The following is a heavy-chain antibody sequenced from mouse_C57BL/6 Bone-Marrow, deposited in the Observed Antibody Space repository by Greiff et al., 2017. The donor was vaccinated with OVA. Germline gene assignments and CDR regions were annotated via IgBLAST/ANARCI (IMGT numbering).Heavy chain of an antibody. Sequence: EVKLMESGEGLVKPGGSLKLSCAASGFTFSSYAMSWVRQTPEKRLEWVAYISSGGDYIYYADTVKGRFTISRDNARNTLYLQMSSLKSEDTAMYYCTRAAHYYAMDYWGQGTSVTVSS. CDR1: GFTFSSYA. CDR3: TRAAHYYAMDY. CDR2: ISSGGDYI. V-gene: IGHV5-9-1*02. J-gene: IGHJ4*01.